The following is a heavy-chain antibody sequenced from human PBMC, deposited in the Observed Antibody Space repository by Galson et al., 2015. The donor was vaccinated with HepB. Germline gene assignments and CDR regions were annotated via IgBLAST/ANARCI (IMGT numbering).Heavy chain of an antibody. Sequence: SLRLSCAASGFTFSSYSMNWVRQAPGKGLEWVSSISSSSSYIYYADSVKGRFTISRDNAKNSLYLQMNSLRAEDTAVYYCARAMGARVGHAFDNWGQGTLVTVSS. CDR3: ARAMGARVGHAFDN. J-gene: IGHJ4*02. CDR2: ISSSSSYI. D-gene: IGHD1-26*01. V-gene: IGHV3-21*01. CDR1: GFTFSSYS.